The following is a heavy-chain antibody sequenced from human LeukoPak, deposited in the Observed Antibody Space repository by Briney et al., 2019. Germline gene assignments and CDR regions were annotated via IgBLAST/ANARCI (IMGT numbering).Heavy chain of an antibody. V-gene: IGHV3-23*01. CDR2: IASSGNI. CDR3: AKYLQPSGAPYALDF. CDR1: GFSVSTYA. D-gene: IGHD2-15*01. J-gene: IGHJ3*01. Sequence: PGGSLRLSCSASGFSVSTYAMGWVRQTPVRGLEWVASIASSGNIMYAESPKGRFTISRDSSTNTVFLQINSLRAEDTAVYHCAKYLQPSGAPYALDFWGQGRKVTVSS.